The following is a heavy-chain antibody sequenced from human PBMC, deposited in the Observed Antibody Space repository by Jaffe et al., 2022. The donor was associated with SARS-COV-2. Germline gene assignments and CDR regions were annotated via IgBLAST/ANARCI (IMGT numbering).Heavy chain of an antibody. V-gene: IGHV4-4*07. Sequence: QVQLQESGPGLVKPSETLSLTCTVSGGSISSYYWSWIRQPAGKGLEWIGRIYTSGSTNYNPSLKSRVTMSVDTSKNQFSLKLSSVTAADTAVYYCAREGMVRDRPYYFDYWGQGTLVTVSS. CDR1: GGSISSYY. J-gene: IGHJ4*02. D-gene: IGHD3-10*01. CDR3: AREGMVRDRPYYFDY. CDR2: IYTSGST.